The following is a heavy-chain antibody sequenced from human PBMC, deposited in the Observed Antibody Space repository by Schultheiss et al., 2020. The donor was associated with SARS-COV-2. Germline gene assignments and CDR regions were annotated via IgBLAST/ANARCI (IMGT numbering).Heavy chain of an antibody. CDR3: ARGAVCSSTSCHDYYYYGMDV. V-gene: IGHV4-38-2*01. J-gene: IGHJ6*02. CDR2: IHHSGST. Sequence: SETLSLTCAVSGYSISSGYYWDWIRQPPGKGLEWIGSIHHSGSTYYNPSLKSRVTISVDTSKNQFSLKLSSVTAADTAVYYCARGAVCSSTSCHDYYYYGMDVWGQGTTVTVSS. D-gene: IGHD2-2*01. CDR1: GYSISSGYY.